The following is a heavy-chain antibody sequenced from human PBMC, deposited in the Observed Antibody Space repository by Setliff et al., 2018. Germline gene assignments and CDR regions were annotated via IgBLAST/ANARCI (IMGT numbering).Heavy chain of an antibody. CDR3: ARAGAFGRLDV. CDR1: GFTFSTYW. J-gene: IGHJ6*02. CDR2: ISSSSSTT. V-gene: IGHV3-48*01. D-gene: IGHD3-10*01. Sequence: GGSLRLSCAASGFTFSTYWMSWVRQAPGKGLEWLSYISSSSSTTYYADSVKGRFTISRDNAKNSLYLQMNSLRADDTAVYSCARAGAFGRLDVWGQGTTVTVSS.